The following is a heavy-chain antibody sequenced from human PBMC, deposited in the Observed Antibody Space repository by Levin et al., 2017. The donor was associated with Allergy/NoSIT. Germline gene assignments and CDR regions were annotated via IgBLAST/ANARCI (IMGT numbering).Heavy chain of an antibody. CDR3: ATAPPGYCSGGTCYLPY. CDR1: GYTLTELS. CDR2: FDPEDGET. Sequence: ASVKVSCKVSGYTLTELSMHWVRQAPGKGLEWMGGFDPEDGETVYAQKFQGRVTMTEDKSTDTVYMELSSLRSEDTAVYYCATAPPGYCSGGTCYLPYWGQGTLVTVSS. J-gene: IGHJ4*02. V-gene: IGHV1-24*01. D-gene: IGHD2-15*01.